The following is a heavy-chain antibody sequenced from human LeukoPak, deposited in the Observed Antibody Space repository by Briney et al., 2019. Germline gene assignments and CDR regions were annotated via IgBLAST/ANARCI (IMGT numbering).Heavy chain of an antibody. Sequence: SETLSLTCTVSGGSISSYYWSWIRQPPGKGLEWIGYIYYSGSTNYNPSLKSRVTISVDTSKNQFSLKLSSVTAADTAVYFCARGRVSSSTWYSTYYYYFYMDVWGKATTVTVSS. CDR3: ARGRVSSSTWYSTYYYYFYMDV. J-gene: IGHJ6*03. V-gene: IGHV4-59*01. D-gene: IGHD1-1*01. CDR2: IYYSGST. CDR1: GGSISSYY.